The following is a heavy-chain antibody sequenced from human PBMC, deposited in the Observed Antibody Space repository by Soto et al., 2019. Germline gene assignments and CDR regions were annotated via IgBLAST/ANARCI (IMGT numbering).Heavy chain of an antibody. CDR2: INPSGRTT. Sequence: ASVKVSCKPSEFTFTKYYMHWVRQAPGQGLDWVGVINPSGRTTSYAQKFLGRVTMTRDASTATVYMELNSLRSEDTAVYYCARDLDVTTVTTSFDSWGQGTLVTVSS. D-gene: IGHD4-17*01. V-gene: IGHV1-46*01. CDR1: EFTFTKYY. J-gene: IGHJ5*01. CDR3: ARDLDVTTVTTSFDS.